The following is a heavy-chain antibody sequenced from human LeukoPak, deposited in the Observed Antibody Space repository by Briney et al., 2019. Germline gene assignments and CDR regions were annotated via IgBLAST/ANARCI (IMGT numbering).Heavy chain of an antibody. J-gene: IGHJ1*01. CDR2: VSYDGGKK. V-gene: IGHV3-30*18. CDR1: GFTFSSSG. D-gene: IGHD2-21*02. Sequence: GGSLRLSCAASGFTFSSSGMHWVRQAPGQGLEWGAFVSYDGGKKDYADSVKGRFTISTDNSKNPLYLQMTSLRAEDTAVSYCANPAYCGGDCYSSPFPHWGQGTLVTVSS. CDR3: ANPAYCGGDCYSSPFPH.